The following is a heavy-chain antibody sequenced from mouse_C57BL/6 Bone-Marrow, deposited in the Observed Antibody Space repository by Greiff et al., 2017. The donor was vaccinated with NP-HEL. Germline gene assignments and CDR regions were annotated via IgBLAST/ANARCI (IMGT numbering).Heavy chain of an antibody. J-gene: IGHJ4*01. D-gene: IGHD1-1*01. CDR1: GYTFTSYW. Sequence: QVQLQQPGAELVKPGASVKLSCKASGYTFTSYWMHWVKQRPGQGLEWIGMIHPNSGSTNYNEKFKSKATLTVDKSSSTAYMQLSSLTSEDSAVYYCARKFDYGSFLYAMDYWGQGTSVTVSS. V-gene: IGHV1-64*01. CDR2: IHPNSGST. CDR3: ARKFDYGSFLYAMDY.